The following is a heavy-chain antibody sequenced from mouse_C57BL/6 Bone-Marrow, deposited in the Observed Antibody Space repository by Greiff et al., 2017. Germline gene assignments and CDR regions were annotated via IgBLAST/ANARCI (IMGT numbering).Heavy chain of an antibody. V-gene: IGHV1-81*01. Sequence: QVQLQQSGAELARPGASVKLSCTASGYTFTSYGISWVKQRTGQGLEWIGEIYPRSGITYYNEKFKGKATLTADKSSSTSYLELCSLTSEDSAFYFCSRLNYYGSSLDAMDYWGQGTSVTVSS. J-gene: IGHJ4*01. D-gene: IGHD1-1*01. CDR3: SRLNYYGSSLDAMDY. CDR1: GYTFTSYG. CDR2: IYPRSGIT.